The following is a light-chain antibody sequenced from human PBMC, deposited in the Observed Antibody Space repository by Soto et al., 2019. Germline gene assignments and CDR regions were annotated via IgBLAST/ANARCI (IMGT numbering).Light chain of an antibody. Sequence: DIQMTQSPSTLSTSVGERVTITCRASQSISHLLAWYQQKPGKAPNLLIYDASTLYSGVPSRFSGSGSGTEFTLTITSLQPDDFATYYCQQYNSNPPWTFGQGTKVE. V-gene: IGKV1-5*01. J-gene: IGKJ1*01. CDR1: QSISHL. CDR2: DAS. CDR3: QQYNSNPPWT.